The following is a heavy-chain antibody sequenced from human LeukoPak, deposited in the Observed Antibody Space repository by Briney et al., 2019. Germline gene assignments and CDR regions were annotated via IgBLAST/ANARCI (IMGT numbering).Heavy chain of an antibody. CDR3: AKDWRWQQPIYGMNV. D-gene: IGHD5-24*01. CDR2: ISYDGKNK. V-gene: IGHV3-30*18. Sequence: PGGSLRLSCAASGFAFSGYGIHWVRRAPGKGLEWVALISYDGKNKYYADSVKGRFTISRDNSKNTLYLQMSSLRDEDTAVYYCAKDWRWQQPIYGMNVWGQGTTVTVSS. J-gene: IGHJ6*02. CDR1: GFAFSGYG.